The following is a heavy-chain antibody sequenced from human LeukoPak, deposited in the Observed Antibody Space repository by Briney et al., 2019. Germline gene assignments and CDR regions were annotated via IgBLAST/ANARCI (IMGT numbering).Heavy chain of an antibody. V-gene: IGHV4-34*01. CDR1: GGSISSYY. CDR3: ARGMYYDFWSGYGMTFDI. J-gene: IGHJ3*02. Sequence: SETLSLTCTVSGGSISSYYWSWIRQPPGKGLEWIGEINHSGSTNYNPSLKGRVTISVDTSKNQFSLKLSSVTAADAAVYYCARGMYYDFWSGYGMTFDIWGQGTMVTVSS. CDR2: INHSGST. D-gene: IGHD3-3*01.